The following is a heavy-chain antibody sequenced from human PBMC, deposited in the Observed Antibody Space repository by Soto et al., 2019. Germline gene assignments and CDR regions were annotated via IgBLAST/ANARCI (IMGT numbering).Heavy chain of an antibody. CDR3: ARDHTLLVAASLGFDP. Sequence: GASVKVSCKASGYTFTSYGISWVRQAPGQGLEWMGWISAYNGNTNYAQKLQGRVTMTTDTSTSTAYMELRSLRSDDTAMYYCARDHTLLVAASLGFDPWGQGTLVTVSS. CDR1: GYTFTSYG. D-gene: IGHD2-15*01. V-gene: IGHV1-18*04. J-gene: IGHJ5*02. CDR2: ISAYNGNT.